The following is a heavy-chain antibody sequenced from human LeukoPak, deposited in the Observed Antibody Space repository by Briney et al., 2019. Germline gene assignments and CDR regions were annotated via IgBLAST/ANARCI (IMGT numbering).Heavy chain of an antibody. Sequence: PGGSLRLSCAASGFTFSNTWMNWVRQAPGKGLEWVGRIQGKTDGRTTEYAAPVQGRFTISRDDYKTTLYLQMNSLKTEDTAVYHCATLTVRGVINIWGQGTLVTVS. J-gene: IGHJ4*02. V-gene: IGHV3-15*01. CDR1: GFTFSNTW. D-gene: IGHD3-10*01. CDR2: IQGKTDGRTT. CDR3: ATLTVRGVINI.